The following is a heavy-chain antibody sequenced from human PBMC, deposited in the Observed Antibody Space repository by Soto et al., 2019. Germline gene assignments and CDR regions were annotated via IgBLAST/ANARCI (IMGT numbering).Heavy chain of an antibody. J-gene: IGHJ5*02. CDR2: ISAYNGNT. D-gene: IGHD3-3*01. V-gene: IGHV1-18*01. Sequence: QVQLVQSGAEVKKPGASVKVSCKASGYTFTSYGISWVRQAPGQGLEWMGWISAYNGNTNYAQKLQGRVTMTTDTSTSTSYMELRILRSDDTAVYYCARDSTRIFGVVIAWFDPWGQGTLVTVSS. CDR1: GYTFTSYG. CDR3: ARDSTRIFGVVIAWFDP.